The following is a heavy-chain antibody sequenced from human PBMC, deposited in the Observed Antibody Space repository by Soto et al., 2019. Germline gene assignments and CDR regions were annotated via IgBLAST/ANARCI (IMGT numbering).Heavy chain of an antibody. V-gene: IGHV3-30-3*01. CDR2: ISYDGGIQ. Sequence: GGSLRLSCAASGFTLNTYTMHWVRQAPGEGLEWVALISYDGGIQYYGDSMRGRFTISRDNSKSTLYLQMNSLRLDDTAVYYCVTVSGVAHHSGPNLDNWGKGTQVTVSS. D-gene: IGHD2-8*01. CDR3: VTVSGVAHHSGPNLDN. J-gene: IGHJ4*02. CDR1: GFTLNTYT.